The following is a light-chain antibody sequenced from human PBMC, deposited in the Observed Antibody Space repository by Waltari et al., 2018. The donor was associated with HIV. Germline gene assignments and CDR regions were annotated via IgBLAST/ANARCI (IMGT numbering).Light chain of an antibody. CDR1: QNIGSY. CDR3: QQGYLTPRT. V-gene: IGKV1-39*01. J-gene: IGKJ1*01. Sequence: DVQMNQSPPALTASVGDTVTITCRASQNIGSYLNCYQWRPGRAPTLLIYVSSNLQSGVPSRFSGSGSGTDFALTITDLQVEDFVVYICQQGYLTPRTFGQGT. CDR2: VSS.